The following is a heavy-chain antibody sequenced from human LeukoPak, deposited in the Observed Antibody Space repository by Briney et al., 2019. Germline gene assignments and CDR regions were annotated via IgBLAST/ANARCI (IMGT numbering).Heavy chain of an antibody. CDR1: GFTLSSYA. V-gene: IGHV3-23*01. D-gene: IGHD2-15*01. CDR2: TSSSDSGK. Sequence: PGGSLRLSCVVSGFTLSSYAMSWVRRAPGKGLGWVAATSSSDSGKYHADSVRGRFTISRDNSKNTVYLQMNSLRAEDAAVYYCARAPVTSCRGAFCYPFDNWGPGILVTVSS. CDR3: ARAPVTSCRGAFCYPFDN. J-gene: IGHJ4*02.